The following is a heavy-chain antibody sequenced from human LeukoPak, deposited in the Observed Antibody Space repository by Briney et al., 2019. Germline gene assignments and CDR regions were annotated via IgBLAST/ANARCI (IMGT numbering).Heavy chain of an antibody. CDR2: IWYDGSNK. D-gene: IGHD4-17*01. J-gene: IGHJ6*02. CDR3: ARVRHGDYGYYGMDV. V-gene: IGHV3-33*01. CDR1: GFTFSSYG. Sequence: SGRSLRLSCAASGFTFSSYGMHWVRQAPGKGLEWVAVIWYDGSNKYYADSVKGRFTISRDNSKNTLYLQMNSLRAEDTAVYYCARVRHGDYGYYGMDVWGQGTTVTVSS.